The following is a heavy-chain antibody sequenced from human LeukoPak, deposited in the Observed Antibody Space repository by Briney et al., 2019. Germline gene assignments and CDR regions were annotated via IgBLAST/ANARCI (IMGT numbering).Heavy chain of an antibody. V-gene: IGHV1-18*01. Sequence: ASVKVSCKASGYTFTSHGLSWARQAPGQGLEWMGWISIYSGNTNYAQKFQDRISMTTDTSTSTAYMELRSLTSEDTAVYYCARDYGGSSGWFDPWGQGTLVTVSS. CDR3: ARDYGGSSGWFDP. CDR2: ISIYSGNT. D-gene: IGHD4-23*01. CDR1: GYTFTSHG. J-gene: IGHJ5*02.